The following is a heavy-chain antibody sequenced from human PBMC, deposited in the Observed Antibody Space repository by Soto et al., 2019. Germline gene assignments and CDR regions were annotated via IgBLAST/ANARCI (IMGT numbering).Heavy chain of an antibody. Sequence: GGFMRLSYAASGVTCRSYAMTWVRQAPGKGLEWVSTIRASGGSTYYADSVKGRFTISGDNSMNTLFLHMNSLRAEDTAIYYCAKGGYTSPFDYWGLGTLVTVSS. J-gene: IGHJ4*02. CDR1: GVTCRSYA. CDR3: AKGGYTSPFDY. CDR2: IRASGGST. V-gene: IGHV3-23*01. D-gene: IGHD5-12*01.